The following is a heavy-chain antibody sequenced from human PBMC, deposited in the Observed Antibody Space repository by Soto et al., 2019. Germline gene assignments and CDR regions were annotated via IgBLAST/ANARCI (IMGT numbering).Heavy chain of an antibody. Sequence: PGGSLRLSCAASGLTFSSYAMNWVRQAPGKGLEWVSYISSSSSTIHYADSVKGRFAISRDNAKNSLYLQMNSLRAEDTAVYYCARDEGSSSWLDFWGQGTLVTVSS. D-gene: IGHD6-13*01. CDR1: GLTFSSYA. CDR2: ISSSSSTI. J-gene: IGHJ4*02. V-gene: IGHV3-48*01. CDR3: ARDEGSSSWLDF.